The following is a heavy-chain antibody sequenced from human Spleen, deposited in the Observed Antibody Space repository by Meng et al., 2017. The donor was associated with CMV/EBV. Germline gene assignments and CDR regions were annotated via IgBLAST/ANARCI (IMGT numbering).Heavy chain of an antibody. CDR3: ARRSSGWPIDY. Sequence: QLQLQESGPGLVKPSETLAPTCTVSGGSISSSSYYWGWIRQPPGKGLEWIGSIYYSGSTYYNPSLKSRVTISVDTSKNQFSLKLSSVTAADTAVYYCARRSSGWPIDYWGQGTLVTVSS. CDR2: IYYSGST. V-gene: IGHV4-39*07. CDR1: GGSISSSSYY. J-gene: IGHJ4*02. D-gene: IGHD6-19*01.